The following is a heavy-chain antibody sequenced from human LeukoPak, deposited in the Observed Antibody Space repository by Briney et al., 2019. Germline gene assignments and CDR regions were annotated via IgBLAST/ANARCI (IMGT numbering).Heavy chain of an antibody. CDR1: GYTFTNYD. D-gene: IGHD3-10*01. CDR2: MNPDSGNT. Sequence: ASVTVSCTASGYTFTNYDINWVRQAPGQGLEWMGWMNPDSGNTGCAQKFQGRVTMTRNTSITTAYLELSSLRSDDTAVYYCATRGVSGSLTGYWGEGTLVSVSS. V-gene: IGHV1-8*01. CDR3: ATRGVSGSLTGY. J-gene: IGHJ4*02.